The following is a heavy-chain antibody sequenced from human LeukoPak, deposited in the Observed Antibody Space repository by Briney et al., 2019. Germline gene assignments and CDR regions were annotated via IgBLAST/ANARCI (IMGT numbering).Heavy chain of an antibody. CDR2: IYYSGST. CDR3: ASRTTVTTRLSDY. V-gene: IGHV4-39*07. J-gene: IGHJ4*02. Sequence: PSETLSLTCTVSGGSISSSSYYWGWICQPPGKGLEWIGSIYYSGSTYYNPSLKSRVTISVDTSKNQFSLKLSSVTAADTAVYYCASRTTVTTRLSDYWGQGTLVTVSS. D-gene: IGHD4-17*01. CDR1: GGSISSSSYY.